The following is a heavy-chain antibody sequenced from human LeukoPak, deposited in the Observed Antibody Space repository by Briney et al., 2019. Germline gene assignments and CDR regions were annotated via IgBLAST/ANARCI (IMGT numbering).Heavy chain of an antibody. CDR1: GYTFTSYA. J-gene: IGHJ4*02. V-gene: IGHV1-3*02. CDR2: SNAGNGNT. D-gene: IGHD3-10*01. Sequence: GASVKVSCKASGYTFTSYAMHWVRQAPGQRLEWMGWSNAGNGNTKYSQEFQGRVTITRDTSISTAYMELSRLRSDDTAVYYCARDSGERGSGSYLIAYWGQGTLVTVSS. CDR3: ARDSGERGSGSYLIAY.